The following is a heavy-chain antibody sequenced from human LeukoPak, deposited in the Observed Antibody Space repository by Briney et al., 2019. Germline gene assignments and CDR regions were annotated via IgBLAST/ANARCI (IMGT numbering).Heavy chain of an antibody. CDR2: ISGSGGST. D-gene: IGHD3-22*01. Sequence: GGSLRLSCAASGFIFSNYGMSWVRQAPRKGLEWVSAISGSGGSTYYADSVKGRFTISRDNSKNTLYLQMNSLRAEDTAVYYCAKDFYDSSGDDAFDIWGQGTMVTVSS. CDR3: AKDFYDSSGDDAFDI. J-gene: IGHJ3*02. V-gene: IGHV3-23*01. CDR1: GFIFSNYG.